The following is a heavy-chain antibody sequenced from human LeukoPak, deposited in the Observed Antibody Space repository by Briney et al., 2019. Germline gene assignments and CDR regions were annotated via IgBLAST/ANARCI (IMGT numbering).Heavy chain of an antibody. CDR2: INPSGGST. J-gene: IGHJ6*02. V-gene: IGHV1-46*01. CDR1: GYTFTSYY. D-gene: IGHD1-26*01. Sequence: GASVEVSCKASGYTFTSYYMHWVRQAPGQGLEWMGIINPSGGSTSYAQKFQGRVTMTRDTSTSIVYMELSSLRSEDTAVYYCARDGGATTNGARGYYYYYGMDVWGQGTTVTVSS. CDR3: ARDGGATTNGARGYYYYYGMDV.